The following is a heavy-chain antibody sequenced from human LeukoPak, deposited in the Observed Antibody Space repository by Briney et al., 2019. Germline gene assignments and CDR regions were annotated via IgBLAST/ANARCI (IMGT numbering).Heavy chain of an antibody. CDR1: GYSFTSYW. D-gene: IGHD2-15*01. V-gene: IGHV5-51*01. CDR3: ARRHEGYCSGGSCYWFDP. J-gene: IGHJ5*02. Sequence: GESLKISCKGSGYSFTSYWIGWVRQMPGKGLEWMGIIYPGDSDTRYSPSFQGQVTISADKSISTAYLQWSGLKASDTAMYYCARRHEGYCSGGSCYWFDPWGQGTLVTVSS. CDR2: IYPGDSDT.